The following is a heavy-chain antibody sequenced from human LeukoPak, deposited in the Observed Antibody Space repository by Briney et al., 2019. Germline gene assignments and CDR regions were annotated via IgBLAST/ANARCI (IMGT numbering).Heavy chain of an antibody. J-gene: IGHJ6*04. Sequence: SETMSLTCLVYGGFFSGYYCSWIRQPPGKGLEWIGEINHRGSTNYNPSLNSRVTISVDTSKNQFSLKLSSVTAADTAVYYCARHPGGYGDYGMDVWGKGTTVTVSS. D-gene: IGHD4-17*01. CDR2: INHRGST. CDR3: ARHPGGYGDYGMDV. V-gene: IGHV4-34*01. CDR1: GGFFSGYY.